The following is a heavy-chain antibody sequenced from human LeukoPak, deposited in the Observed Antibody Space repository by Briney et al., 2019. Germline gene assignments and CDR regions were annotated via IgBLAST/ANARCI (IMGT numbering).Heavy chain of an antibody. J-gene: IGHJ4*02. CDR3: ARSPREQLWLSFFDY. Sequence: ASVKVSCKASGYTFTSYGITWVRQAPGQGLEWMGRIIPILGIANYAQKFQGRVTITADKSTSTAYMELSSLRSEDTAVYYCARSPREQLWLSFFDYWGQGTLVTVSS. D-gene: IGHD5-18*01. CDR2: IIPILGIA. CDR1: GYTFTSYG. V-gene: IGHV1-69*04.